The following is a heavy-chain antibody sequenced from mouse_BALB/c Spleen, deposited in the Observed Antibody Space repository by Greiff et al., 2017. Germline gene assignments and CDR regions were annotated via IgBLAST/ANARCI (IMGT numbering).Heavy chain of an antibody. J-gene: IGHJ3*01. Sequence: EVKLMESGGGLVKPGGSLKLSCAASGFTFSSYAMSWVRQSPEKRLEWVAEISSGGSYTYYPDTVTGRFTISRDNAKNTLYLEMSSLRSEDTAMYYCARGEYGNYPWFAYWGQGTLVTVSA. CDR1: GFTFSSYA. CDR2: ISSGGSYT. CDR3: ARGEYGNYPWFAY. D-gene: IGHD2-10*02. V-gene: IGHV5-9-4*01.